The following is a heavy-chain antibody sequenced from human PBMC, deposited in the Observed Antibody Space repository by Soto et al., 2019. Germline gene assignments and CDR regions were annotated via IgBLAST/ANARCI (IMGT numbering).Heavy chain of an antibody. CDR1: GFTFSSYG. J-gene: IGHJ5*02. CDR2: ISYGGSNK. CDR3: ENRGSSALPT. Sequence: QVQLVESGGGLVQPGRSLRLSCAASGFTFSSYGMHWVRQAPGKGLEWVAVISYGGSNKYYADSVKGRFTISRDNSKKTLYLKMNSLRDEDTAVYYCENRGSSALPTWGQGTPVTVSS. D-gene: IGHD6-25*01. V-gene: IGHV3-30*18.